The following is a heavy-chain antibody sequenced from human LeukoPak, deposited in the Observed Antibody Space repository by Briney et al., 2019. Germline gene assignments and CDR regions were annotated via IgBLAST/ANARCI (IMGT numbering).Heavy chain of an antibody. V-gene: IGHV3-23*01. CDR2: ISGSGGST. D-gene: IGHD3-3*01. Sequence: GGSLRLSCAASGFTFSSYAMSWVRQAPGKGLEWDSAISGSGGSTYYADSVKGRFTISRDNSKNTLYLQMNSLRAEDTAVYYCAKGPLDFWSGYSDYWGQGTLVTVSS. CDR1: GFTFSSYA. CDR3: AKGPLDFWSGYSDY. J-gene: IGHJ4*02.